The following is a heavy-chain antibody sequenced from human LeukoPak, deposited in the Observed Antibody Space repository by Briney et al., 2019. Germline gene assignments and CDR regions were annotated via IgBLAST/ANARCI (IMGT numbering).Heavy chain of an antibody. Sequence: PGGSLRLSCAASGFTFSNYTMSWVRQAPGKGMEWVSAISSSGDSTYYADSVKGRFTISRDNSKNTLYLQMNSLRAEDTAVYYCARGQQLWLHYFDYWGQGTLVTVSS. CDR2: ISSSGDST. J-gene: IGHJ4*02. V-gene: IGHV3-23*01. D-gene: IGHD5-18*01. CDR3: ARGQQLWLHYFDY. CDR1: GFTFSNYT.